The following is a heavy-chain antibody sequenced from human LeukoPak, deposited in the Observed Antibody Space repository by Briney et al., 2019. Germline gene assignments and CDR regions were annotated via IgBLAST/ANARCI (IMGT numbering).Heavy chain of an antibody. CDR2: ISYDGSNK. CDR1: GFTFSSYA. J-gene: IGHJ3*02. D-gene: IGHD6-19*01. Sequence: GGSLRLSCAASGFTFSSYAMHWVRQAPGKGLEWVAVISYDGSNKYYADSVKGRFTISRDNSKNTLYLQMNSLRAEDTAVYYCARDLANSGWYWGDDAFDILGQGTMVTVSS. CDR3: ARDLANSGWYWGDDAFDI. V-gene: IGHV3-30-3*01.